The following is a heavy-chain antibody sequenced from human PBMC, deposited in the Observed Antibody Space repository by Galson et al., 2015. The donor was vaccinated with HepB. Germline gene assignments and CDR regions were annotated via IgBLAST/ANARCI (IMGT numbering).Heavy chain of an antibody. CDR2: IIPIFGAT. Sequence: SVKVSCKASGGTFTTYAINWVRQAPGQGLEWMGGIIPIFGATHYAQKFQGRVTIIADGSTATAHMELSSLRSEDTAVYYCAGQGSNSAMLYPYYLDYWGQGTLVTVSS. CDR1: GGTFTTYA. D-gene: IGHD2-8*01. V-gene: IGHV1-69*13. CDR3: AGQGSNSAMLYPYYLDY. J-gene: IGHJ4*02.